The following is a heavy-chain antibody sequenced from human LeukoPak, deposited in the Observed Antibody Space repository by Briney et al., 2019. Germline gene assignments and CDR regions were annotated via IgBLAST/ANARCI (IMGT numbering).Heavy chain of an antibody. D-gene: IGHD5-24*01. CDR2: ISSRTGII. J-gene: IGHJ4*02. CDR3: ARDREMATILDY. V-gene: IGHV3-48*02. CDR1: GFTFSTYS. Sequence: GSLRLSCAASGFTFSTYSMNWVRQAPGKGLEWVSYISSRTGIIYYADSVKGRFTISRDNAKNSLYLQMNSLRNEDTAVYYCARDREMATILDYWGQGTLVTVSS.